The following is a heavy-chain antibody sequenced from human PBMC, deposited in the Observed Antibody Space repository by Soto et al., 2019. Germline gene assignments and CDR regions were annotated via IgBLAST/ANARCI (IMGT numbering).Heavy chain of an antibody. J-gene: IGHJ6*02. V-gene: IGHV5-51*01. CDR2: IYPGDSDT. CDR3: SRQGCSGGSCYGPSHRMDV. Sequence: GESLKISCKGSGYSFTSYWIGWVRQMPGKGLEWMGIIYPGDSDTRYSPSFQGQVTISADKSISNAYLKWSSLKASDTAMYYCSRQGCSGGSCYGPSHRMDVWGQGTTVTVSS. D-gene: IGHD2-15*01. CDR1: GYSFTSYW.